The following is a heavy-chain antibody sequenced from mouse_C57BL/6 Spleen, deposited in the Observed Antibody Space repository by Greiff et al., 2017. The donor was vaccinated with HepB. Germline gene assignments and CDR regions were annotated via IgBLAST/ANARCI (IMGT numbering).Heavy chain of an antibody. Sequence: VQLQQPGAELVRPGSSVKLSCKASGYTFTSYWMHWVKQRPIQGLEWIGNIDPSDSETHYNQKFKDKATLTVDKSSSTAYMQLRSLTSEDSAVYYCARRFTTDAMDYWGQGASVTVSS. CDR1: GYTFTSYW. D-gene: IGHD1-1*01. V-gene: IGHV1-52*01. CDR2: IDPSDSET. J-gene: IGHJ4*01. CDR3: ARRFTTDAMDY.